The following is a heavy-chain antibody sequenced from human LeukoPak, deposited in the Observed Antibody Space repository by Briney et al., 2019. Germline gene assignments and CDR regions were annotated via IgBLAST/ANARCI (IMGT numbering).Heavy chain of an antibody. Sequence: PGGSLRLSCAASGFTFSSYGMHWVRQAPGKGLEWVAVIWYDGSNKYYADSVKGRFTISRDNSKNTLYLQMNSLRAEGTAVYYCARVWGSSGLDYWGQGTLVTVSS. CDR3: ARVWGSSGLDY. D-gene: IGHD6-19*01. V-gene: IGHV3-33*01. CDR1: GFTFSSYG. J-gene: IGHJ4*02. CDR2: IWYDGSNK.